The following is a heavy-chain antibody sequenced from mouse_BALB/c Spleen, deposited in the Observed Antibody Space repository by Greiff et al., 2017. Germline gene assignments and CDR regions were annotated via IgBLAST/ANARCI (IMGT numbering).Heavy chain of an antibody. CDR3: ARDYYGSREGFAY. V-gene: IGHV5-9-4*01. D-gene: IGHD1-1*01. CDR2: ISSGGSYT. CDR1: GFTFSSYA. J-gene: IGHJ3*01. Sequence: EVKVVESGGGLVKPGGSLKLSCAASGFTFSSYAMSWVRQSPEKRLEWVAEISSGGSYTYYPDTVTGRFTISRDNAKNTLYLEMSSLRSEDTAMYYCARDYYGSREGFAYWGQGTLVTVSA.